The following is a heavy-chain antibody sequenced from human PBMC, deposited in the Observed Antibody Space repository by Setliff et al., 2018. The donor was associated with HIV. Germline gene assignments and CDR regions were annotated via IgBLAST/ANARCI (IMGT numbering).Heavy chain of an antibody. CDR2: ISAYNGNT. CDR3: VIDEGITLRILDQNGIDV. V-gene: IGHV1-18*01. J-gene: IGHJ6*02. CDR1: GYTFTTYD. D-gene: IGHD3-3*01. Sequence: GASVKVSCKASGYTFTTYDITWVRQAPGQGLEWLGWISAYNGNTNYAQKLQGRVTMTTDTSTSTAYMELSSLRSEDTAVYYCVIDEGITLRILDQNGIDVWGQGTTVTVSS.